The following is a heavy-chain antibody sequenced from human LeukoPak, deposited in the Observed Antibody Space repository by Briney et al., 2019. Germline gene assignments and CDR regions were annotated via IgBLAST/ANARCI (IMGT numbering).Heavy chain of an antibody. CDR2: IYYSGST. V-gene: IGHV4-59*01. D-gene: IGHD6-6*01. CDR3: ARLEQLGLGYYYYMDV. CDR1: GGSISSYY. Sequence: PSETLSLTCTVSGGSISSYYWSWIRQPPGKGLEWIGYIYYSGSTNYNPSLKSRVTISVDTSKNQFSLKLSSVTAADTAVYYCARLEQLGLGYYYYMDVWGKGTTVTVSS. J-gene: IGHJ6*03.